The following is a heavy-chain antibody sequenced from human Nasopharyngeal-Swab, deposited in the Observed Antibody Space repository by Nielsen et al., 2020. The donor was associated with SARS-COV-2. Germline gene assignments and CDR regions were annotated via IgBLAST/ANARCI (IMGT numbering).Heavy chain of an antibody. CDR2: IYYSGST. V-gene: IGHV4-59*13. J-gene: IGHJ3*02. Sequence: PGKGLEWIGYIYYSGSTNYNPSLKSRVTISVDTSKNQFSLKLSSETAADTAVYYCARDSPAGDAFDIWGQGTMVTVSS. CDR3: ARDSPAGDAFDI. D-gene: IGHD1-14*01.